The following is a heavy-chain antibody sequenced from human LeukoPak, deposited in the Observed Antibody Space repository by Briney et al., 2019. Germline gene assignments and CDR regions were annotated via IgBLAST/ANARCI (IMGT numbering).Heavy chain of an antibody. CDR3: AKDITAVASYYFDY. Sequence: GGPLRLSCAASGFTFDDYAMHWVRQAPGKGLEWVSGISWNSGSIGYADSVKGRFTISRDNAKNSLYLQMNSLRAEDTALYYCAKDITAVASYYFDYWGQGTLVTVSS. V-gene: IGHV3-9*01. D-gene: IGHD6-19*01. J-gene: IGHJ4*02. CDR1: GFTFDDYA. CDR2: ISWNSGSI.